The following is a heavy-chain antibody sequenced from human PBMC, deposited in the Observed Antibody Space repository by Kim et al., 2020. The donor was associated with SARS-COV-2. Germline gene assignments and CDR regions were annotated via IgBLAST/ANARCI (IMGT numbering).Heavy chain of an antibody. CDR3: TKGYSYGDFDS. CDR2: IRSKANSYAT. J-gene: IGHJ4*02. Sequence: GASLRLSCATSGFTFSGSAMHWVRQASGKGLEWIGHIRSKANSYATTYAASVKGRFTISRDESKNTAYLQMNSLKSEDTAVYYCTKGYSYGDFDSWGQGTLVTVSS. D-gene: IGHD5-18*01. CDR1: GFTFSGSA. V-gene: IGHV3-73*01.